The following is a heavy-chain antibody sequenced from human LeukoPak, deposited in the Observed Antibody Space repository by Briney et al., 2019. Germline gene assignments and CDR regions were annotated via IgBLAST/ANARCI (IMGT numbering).Heavy chain of an antibody. V-gene: IGHV3-48*02. D-gene: IGHD6-13*01. Sequence: GGSLRLSCAASGFTFSSYAMSWVRQAPGKGLEWVSYISSSGSNIYYADSVKGRFTISRDNAKNSLYLQMNSLRDEDTAVYFCARDLTQLALFDYWGQGTLVTVSS. CDR2: ISSSGSNI. J-gene: IGHJ4*02. CDR1: GFTFSSYA. CDR3: ARDLTQLALFDY.